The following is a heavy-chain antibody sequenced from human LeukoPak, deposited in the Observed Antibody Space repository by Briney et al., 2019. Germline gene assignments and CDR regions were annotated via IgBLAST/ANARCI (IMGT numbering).Heavy chain of an antibody. CDR2: ISIFSSTI. J-gene: IGHJ4*02. CDR3: ARTNERELDY. V-gene: IGHV3-48*01. CDR1: GFTFSSYH. D-gene: IGHD1-26*01. Sequence: GGALRLSCAASGFTFSSYHMNWVRQAPGKGLEWVSYISIFSSTIYYADSVKGRFTISRDDANSLVYLQVNSLRAEDTAVYYCARTNERELDYWGQGTLVTVSS.